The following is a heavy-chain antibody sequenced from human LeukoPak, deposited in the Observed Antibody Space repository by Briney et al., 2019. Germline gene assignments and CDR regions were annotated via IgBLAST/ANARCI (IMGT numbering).Heavy chain of an antibody. Sequence: SQTLSLTCAISGDSVSSNSAAWNWIRQSPSRGLEWLGRTYYRSKWYNDYAVSVKSRITINPDTSKHQFSLQLNSVTPEDTAVYYCARGIVVVPAVPEGMDVWGQGTTVTVSS. J-gene: IGHJ6*02. D-gene: IGHD2-2*01. CDR2: TYYRSKWYN. CDR3: ARGIVVVPAVPEGMDV. CDR1: GDSVSSNSAA. V-gene: IGHV6-1*01.